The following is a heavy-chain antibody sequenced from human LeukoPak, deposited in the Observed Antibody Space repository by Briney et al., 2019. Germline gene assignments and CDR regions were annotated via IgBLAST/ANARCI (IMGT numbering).Heavy chain of an antibody. D-gene: IGHD4-17*01. J-gene: IGHJ6*02. Sequence: ASVKVSCKASGYTFTSYGISWVRQAPGQGLEWMGWISAYNGNTNYAQKLRGRVTMTTDTSTSTAYMELRSLRSDDTAVYYCARDVDYGDANHYYYGMDVWGQGTTVTVSS. CDR2: ISAYNGNT. CDR1: GYTFTSYG. V-gene: IGHV1-18*01. CDR3: ARDVDYGDANHYYYGMDV.